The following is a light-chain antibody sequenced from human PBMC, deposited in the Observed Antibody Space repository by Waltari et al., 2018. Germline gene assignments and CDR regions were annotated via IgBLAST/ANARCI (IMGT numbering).Light chain of an antibody. Sequence: DIVMTQSPLSLPVTPGEPASISCRSSQSVLPSNGYNYLDWYLQTPGQSTQLLIYLVSNRASGVPDRFSGSGSGTDFTLKISRVEAEDVGVYYCMQALQTPLFTFGPGTRVEIK. CDR2: LVS. J-gene: IGKJ3*01. V-gene: IGKV2-28*01. CDR3: MQALQTPLFT. CDR1: QSVLPSNGYNY.